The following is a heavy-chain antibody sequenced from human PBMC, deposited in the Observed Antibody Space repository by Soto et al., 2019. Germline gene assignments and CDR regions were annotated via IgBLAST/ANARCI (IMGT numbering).Heavy chain of an antibody. Sequence: QDQLVQSGAEVKKPGSSVKVSCKASGGTFNSYAISWVRQAPGQGLEWMGGTIPIFRTADYAQKFQGRVTITADESTSTAYMELSSLRSEDTAVYYCASQQLGPSYYYGMDVWGQGTTVTVSS. CDR1: GGTFNSYA. CDR3: ASQQLGPSYYYGMDV. J-gene: IGHJ6*02. D-gene: IGHD6-6*01. V-gene: IGHV1-69*12. CDR2: TIPIFRTA.